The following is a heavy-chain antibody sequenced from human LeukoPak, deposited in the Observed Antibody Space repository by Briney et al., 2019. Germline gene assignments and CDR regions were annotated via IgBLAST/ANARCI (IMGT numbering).Heavy chain of an antibody. Sequence: SETLSLTCTVSGYSISSGYYWGWIRPPAGKGLEWIGRIYTSGSTNYNPSLKSRVTISVDTSKNQFSLKVSSVTAADTAVYYCARLYGSGSSLYFDYWGQGTLVTVSS. CDR1: GYSISSGYY. CDR3: ARLYGSGSSLYFDY. CDR2: IYTSGST. V-gene: IGHV4-61*02. D-gene: IGHD3-10*01. J-gene: IGHJ4*02.